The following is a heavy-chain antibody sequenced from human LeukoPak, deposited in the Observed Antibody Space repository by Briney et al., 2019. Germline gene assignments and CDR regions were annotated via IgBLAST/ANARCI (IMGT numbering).Heavy chain of an antibody. J-gene: IGHJ4*02. CDR1: GFTFSSYW. Sequence: GGSLRLSCAASGFTFSSYWMNWVRQAPGKGLEWVANIKQDGNEKYYVDSVRGRFTISRDNAKKSLYLQMNSLRAEDTAVYYCASYPTPGIAAAGTFNYWGQGTLVTVSS. CDR3: ASYPTPGIAAAGTFNY. CDR2: IKQDGNEK. D-gene: IGHD6-13*01. V-gene: IGHV3-7*03.